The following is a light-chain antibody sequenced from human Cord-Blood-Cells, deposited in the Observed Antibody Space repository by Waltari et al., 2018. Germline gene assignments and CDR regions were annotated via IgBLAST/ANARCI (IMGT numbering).Light chain of an antibody. Sequence: DIQMTQSPSSLSASVGDRVTITCRESQSISSYLNWYQQKPGKAPKLLIYAASSLQSGVQSRFSGSGSGTYFTLTISSLQPEDFATYYCQQSYSTPHTFGQGTKLEIK. V-gene: IGKV1-39*01. CDR2: AAS. CDR3: QQSYSTPHT. J-gene: IGKJ2*01. CDR1: QSISSY.